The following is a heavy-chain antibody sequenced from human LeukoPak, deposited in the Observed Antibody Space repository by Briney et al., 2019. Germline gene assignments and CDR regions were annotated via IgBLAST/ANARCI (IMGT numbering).Heavy chain of an antibody. V-gene: IGHV3-7*01. CDR2: IKQDGSEK. CDR3: ARDRAWNYFDY. CDR1: GFTFRNYW. J-gene: IGHJ4*02. D-gene: IGHD3-3*01. Sequence: GGSLRLSCAASGFTFRNYWMQWVRQVPGKGLEWVANIKQDGSEKYYVDSVKGRFTISRDNAKNSLYLQMDSLRAEDTAAYYCARDRAWNYFDYWGQGTLVTVSS.